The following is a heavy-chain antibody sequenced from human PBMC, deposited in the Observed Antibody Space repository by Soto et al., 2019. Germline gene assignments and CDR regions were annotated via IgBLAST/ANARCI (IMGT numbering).Heavy chain of an antibody. CDR3: AKRGALWLVATYFDY. Sequence: GGSLRLSCAASGFTFSSYAMNWVRQAPGKGLEWVSVISGGGGTTYYADSVKGRFTISRDNSKNTLYLQMNSLRSEDTAVYYCAKRGALWLVATYFDYWGQGTLVTVSS. J-gene: IGHJ4*02. V-gene: IGHV3-23*01. CDR2: ISGGGGTT. D-gene: IGHD6-19*01. CDR1: GFTFSSYA.